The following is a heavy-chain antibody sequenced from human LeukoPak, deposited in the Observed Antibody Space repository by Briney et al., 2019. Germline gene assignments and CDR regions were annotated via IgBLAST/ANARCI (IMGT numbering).Heavy chain of an antibody. D-gene: IGHD3-22*01. CDR3: AKNRLLDWYFDL. V-gene: IGHV3-30-3*02. Sequence: GGSLRLSCAASGFTFSSYAMHWVRQAPGKGLEWVAVISYDGSNKYYADSVKGRFTISRDNSKNTLYLQMNSLRAEDTAVYYCAKNRLLDWYFDLWGRGTLVTVSS. CDR1: GFTFSSYA. J-gene: IGHJ2*01. CDR2: ISYDGSNK.